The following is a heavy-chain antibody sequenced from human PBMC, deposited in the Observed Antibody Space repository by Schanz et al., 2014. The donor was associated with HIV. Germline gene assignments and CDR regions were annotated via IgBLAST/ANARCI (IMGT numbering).Heavy chain of an antibody. CDR1: GGSISSGGYY. CDR2: IYYSGST. V-gene: IGHV4-31*03. Sequence: QVQLQESGPGLVKPSQTLSLTCTVSGGSISSGGYYWSWIRQHPGDGLEWIGYIYYSGSTYNNPSLKSRVTISVDTSKNQFSLKLSSVTAADTAVYYCARGPEVVVTGAPAEYFQHWGQGTLVTVSS. CDR3: ARGPEVVVTGAPAEYFQH. J-gene: IGHJ1*01. D-gene: IGHD2-21*02.